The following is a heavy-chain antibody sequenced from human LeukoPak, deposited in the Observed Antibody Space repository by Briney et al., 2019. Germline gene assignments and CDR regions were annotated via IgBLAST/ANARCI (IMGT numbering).Heavy chain of an antibody. D-gene: IGHD5-24*01. J-gene: IGHJ4*02. V-gene: IGHV4-39*02. CDR3: ARDRRDGYNSLDY. Sequence: KTSETLSLTCTVSGGSISSSTYYWGWIRQPPGKGLEWIGSIYYSGSTYYNPSLRSRVTISVDTSKNQFSLKVNSLTAADTAVYYCARDRRDGYNSLDYWGQGTLVTVSS. CDR2: IYYSGST. CDR1: GGSISSSTYY.